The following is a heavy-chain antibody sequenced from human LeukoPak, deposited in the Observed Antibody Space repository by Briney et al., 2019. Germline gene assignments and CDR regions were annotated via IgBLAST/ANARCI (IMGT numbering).Heavy chain of an antibody. CDR2: ISFDGDNA. CDR1: GFTFSRND. V-gene: IGHV3-30*04. Sequence: PGGSLRLSCAASGFTFSRNDMHWVRQAPGKGLEWVAVISFDGDNAYYADSVKGRFTISRDNSERTVHLQLNSLRSEDTAIYFCARRLARWELYDAFDFWGRGTLVTVSS. J-gene: IGHJ3*01. CDR3: ARRLARWELYDAFDF. D-gene: IGHD1-26*01.